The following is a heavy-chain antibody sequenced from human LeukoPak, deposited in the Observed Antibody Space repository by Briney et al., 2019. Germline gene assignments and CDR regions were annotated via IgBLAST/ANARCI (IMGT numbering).Heavy chain of an antibody. D-gene: IGHD6-13*01. Sequence: GGSLRLSCAASGFTFRSFSMNWVRQAPGKGLEWVSSISSSSDYIYYADSVKGRFTISRDNAKNSLYLQMNSLRAEDTAVYYCARGSSWSDYWGQGTLVTVSS. J-gene: IGHJ4*02. CDR1: GFTFRSFS. CDR2: ISSSSDYI. CDR3: ARGSSWSDY. V-gene: IGHV3-21*01.